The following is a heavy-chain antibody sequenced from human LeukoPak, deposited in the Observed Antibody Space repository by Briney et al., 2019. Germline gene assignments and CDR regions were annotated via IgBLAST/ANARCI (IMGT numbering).Heavy chain of an antibody. CDR3: ARDHDVPSAGSDF. V-gene: IGHV3-7*01. J-gene: IGHJ4*02. Sequence: GGSLRLSCAASGFTFSTYWMSWVRQAPGKGLEWVANIKPDGSGEHYVDSVKGRFTISRDNANNSLYLQMNSLRVEDTALYYCARDHDVPSAGSDFWGQGTLVTVSS. CDR1: GFTFSTYW. D-gene: IGHD6-13*01. CDR2: IKPDGSGE.